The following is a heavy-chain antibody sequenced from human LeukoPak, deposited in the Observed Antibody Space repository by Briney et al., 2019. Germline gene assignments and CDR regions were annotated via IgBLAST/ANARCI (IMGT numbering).Heavy chain of an antibody. CDR1: GGSISSYY. Sequence: PSETLSLTCTVSGGSISSYYWSWIRQPAGKGLEWIGRIYTGGSTNYNPSLKSRVTMSVDTSKNQFSLKLSSVTAADTAVYYCAREMVGATISHDAFDIWGQGTMVTVSS. D-gene: IGHD1-26*01. V-gene: IGHV4-4*07. CDR3: AREMVGATISHDAFDI. CDR2: IYTGGST. J-gene: IGHJ3*02.